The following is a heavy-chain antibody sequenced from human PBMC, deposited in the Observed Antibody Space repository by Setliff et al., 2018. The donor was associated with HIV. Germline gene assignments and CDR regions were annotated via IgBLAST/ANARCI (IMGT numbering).Heavy chain of an antibody. J-gene: IGHJ3*02. D-gene: IGHD3-10*01. V-gene: IGHV1-69*06. CDR2: IIPVVDAP. CDR1: GGTFSSYG. Sequence: VKVSCKASGGTFSSYGITWVRQAPGQGLEWMGGIIPVVDAPIYAQRFQGRVVITADKSTGTAYMQLSSLKFEDTAVYYCATRPPGVHGFSIWGQGTMVTVSS. CDR3: ATRPPGVHGFSI.